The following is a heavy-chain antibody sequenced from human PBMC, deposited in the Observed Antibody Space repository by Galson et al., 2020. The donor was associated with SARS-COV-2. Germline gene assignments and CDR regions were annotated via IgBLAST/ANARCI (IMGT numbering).Heavy chain of an antibody. CDR3: AREVEMADYFDY. CDR2: IYYSGST. J-gene: IGHJ4*02. CDR1: GGSVSSGSYY. V-gene: IGHV4-61*01. D-gene: IGHD2-15*01. Sequence: SQTLSLTCTVSGGSVSSGSYYWSWIRQPPGKGLEWIGYIYYSGSTNYNPSLKSRVTISVDTSKNQFSLKLSSVTAADTAVYYCAREVEMADYFDYWGQGTLVTVSS.